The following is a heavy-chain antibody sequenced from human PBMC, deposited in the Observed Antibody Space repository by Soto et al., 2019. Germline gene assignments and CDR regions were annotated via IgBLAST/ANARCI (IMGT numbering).Heavy chain of an antibody. CDR2: MNPNSGNT. V-gene: IGHV1-8*01. CDR3: ACGPDSFTYYHKGYFDY. Sequence: GASVKVSCKASGYTFISYDINWVRQATGQGLEWMGWMNPNSGNTGYARKFQGRVTLTRNTSIGTAYMELSSLRSEDTAIYYCACGPDSFTYYHKGYFDYWGQGTLVTVSS. J-gene: IGHJ4*02. D-gene: IGHD3-3*02. CDR1: GYTFISYD.